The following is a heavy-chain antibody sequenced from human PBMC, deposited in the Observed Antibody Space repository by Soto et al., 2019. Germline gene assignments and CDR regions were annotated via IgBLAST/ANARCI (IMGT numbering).Heavy chain of an antibody. V-gene: IGHV3-74*01. CDR2: INSDGSST. CDR3: AREAEQWLAHHFDY. Sequence: LRLSCAASGFTFSSYWMHWVRQAPGKGLLWVSRINSDGSSTSYADSVKGRFTISRDNAKNTLYLQMNSLRAEDTAVYYCAREAEQWLAHHFDYWGQGTLVTVSS. J-gene: IGHJ4*02. CDR1: GFTFSSYW. D-gene: IGHD6-19*01.